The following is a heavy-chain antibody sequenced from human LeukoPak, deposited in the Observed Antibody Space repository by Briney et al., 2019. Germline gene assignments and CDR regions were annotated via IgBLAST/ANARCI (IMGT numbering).Heavy chain of an antibody. D-gene: IGHD3-3*01. CDR3: ARPGLEWLLSPSAFDI. CDR1: GFTFSSYW. CDR2: ISYDGSNK. J-gene: IGHJ3*02. Sequence: GGSLRLSCAASGFTFSSYWMTWVRQAPGKGLEWVAVISYDGSNKYYADSVKGRFTISRDNSKNTLYLQMNSLRAEDTAVYYCARPGLEWLLSPSAFDIWGQGTMVTVSS. V-gene: IGHV3-30-3*01.